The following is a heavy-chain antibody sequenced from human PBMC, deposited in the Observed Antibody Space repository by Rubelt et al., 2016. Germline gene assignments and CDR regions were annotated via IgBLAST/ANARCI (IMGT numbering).Heavy chain of an antibody. D-gene: IGHD2-2*01. CDR1: GFTFSSYW. CDR3: AKNQKRGYCSSTSCYVDY. V-gene: IGHV3-30*18. Sequence: VQLVESGGGLVQPGGSLRLSCAASGFTFSSYWMSWVRQAPGKGLEWVAVISYDGSNKYYADSVKGRLTISRDNSKNTLYLQMNSLRAEDTAVDYCAKNQKRGYCSSTSCYVDYWGQGTLVTVSS. CDR2: ISYDGSNK. J-gene: IGHJ4*02.